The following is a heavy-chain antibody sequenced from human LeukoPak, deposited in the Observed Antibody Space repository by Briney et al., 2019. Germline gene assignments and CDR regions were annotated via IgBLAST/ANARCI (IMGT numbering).Heavy chain of an antibody. J-gene: IGHJ3*02. Sequence: SETLSLTCAVYGGTFSGYYWSWIRQPPGKGLEWIGEINHSGSTNYNPSPKSRVTISVDTSKNQFSLKLSSVTAADTAVYYCARPNASTYLRGGFDIRGQGTMVTVSS. V-gene: IGHV4-34*01. CDR1: GGTFSGYY. CDR3: ARPNASTYLRGGFDI. D-gene: IGHD2/OR15-2a*01. CDR2: INHSGST.